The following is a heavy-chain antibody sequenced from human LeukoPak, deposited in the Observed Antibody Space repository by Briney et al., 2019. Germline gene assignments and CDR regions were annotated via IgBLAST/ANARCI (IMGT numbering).Heavy chain of an antibody. CDR2: IYYSGST. Sequence: PSETLSLTCTVSGSSISSYYWSWIRQPPGKGLEWIGYIYYSGSTNYNPSLKSRVTISVDTSKNQFSLKLSSVTAADTAVYYCASWIDAFDIWGQGTMVTVSS. D-gene: IGHD2-2*03. CDR3: ASWIDAFDI. J-gene: IGHJ3*02. V-gene: IGHV4-59*01. CDR1: GSSISSYY.